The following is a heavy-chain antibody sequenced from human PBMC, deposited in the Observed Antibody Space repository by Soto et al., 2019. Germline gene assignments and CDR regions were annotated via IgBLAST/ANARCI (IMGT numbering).Heavy chain of an antibody. CDR1: GYTFTSYG. Sequence: QVQLVQSGAEVKKPGASVKVSCNASGYTFTSYGISWVRQAPGQGLEWMGWISAYNGNTNYAQKLQGRVTMTTDTSTSTAYMELRRLRSDDTAVYYCAREGYDYIWGSYRYNYFDYWGQGTLVTVSS. D-gene: IGHD3-16*02. CDR3: AREGYDYIWGSYRYNYFDY. CDR2: ISAYNGNT. J-gene: IGHJ4*02. V-gene: IGHV1-18*01.